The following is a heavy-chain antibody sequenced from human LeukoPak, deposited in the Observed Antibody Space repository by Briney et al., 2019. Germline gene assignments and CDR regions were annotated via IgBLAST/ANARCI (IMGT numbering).Heavy chain of an antibody. V-gene: IGHV4-61*02. D-gene: IGHD6-19*01. CDR3: ARDGADIAVVDGFDM. CDR2: IYTSGST. Sequence: PSETLSLTCTVSGDSIDSGTYYWSWIRQPAGKGLEWIGRIYTSGSTNYNPSLKSRVTISVDTSKNQFSLKLSSVTAADTAVYYCARDGADIAVVDGFDMWGQGTMVTVSS. J-gene: IGHJ3*02. CDR1: GDSIDSGTYY.